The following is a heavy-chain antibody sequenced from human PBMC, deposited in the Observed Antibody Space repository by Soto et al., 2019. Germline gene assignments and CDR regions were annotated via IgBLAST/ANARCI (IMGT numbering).Heavy chain of an antibody. CDR2: ISYDGSNK. D-gene: IGHD6-13*01. V-gene: IGHV3-30*18. Sequence: TGGSLRLSCAASGFTFSSYGMHWVRQAPGKGLEWVAVISYDGSNKYYADSVKGRFTISRDNSKNTLYLQMNSLRAEDTAVYYCAKDQFEEAAGRGPLYYFDYWGQGTLVTVSS. CDR3: AKDQFEEAAGRGPLYYFDY. J-gene: IGHJ4*02. CDR1: GFTFSSYG.